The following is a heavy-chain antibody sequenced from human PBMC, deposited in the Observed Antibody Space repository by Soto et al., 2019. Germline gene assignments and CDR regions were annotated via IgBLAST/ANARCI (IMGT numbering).Heavy chain of an antibody. J-gene: IGHJ4*02. CDR2: TSSNSSDI. D-gene: IGHD6-13*01. CDR3: VRQLAGLDY. Sequence: PAWSLSRSCAASGFTFSSYSMNWVRQAPVNGLEWVSSTSSNSSDIYYADSVKGRFTISRDNAKNSLYLQMNSLRAEDTAVYYCVRQLAGLDYWGQGTMVTVSS. CDR1: GFTFSSYS. V-gene: IGHV3-21*01.